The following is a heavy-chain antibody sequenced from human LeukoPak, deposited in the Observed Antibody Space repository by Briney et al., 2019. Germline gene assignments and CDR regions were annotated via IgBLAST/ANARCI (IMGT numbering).Heavy chain of an antibody. CDR2: ILTSGTT. V-gene: IGHV4-4*09. D-gene: IGHD1-26*01. J-gene: IGHJ4*02. CDR3: ARLRVSGSYLYYFDY. Sequence: PSETLSLTCTVSNGSISNYHWSWVRQPPGKGLEWIGYILTSGTTNYNPSLKSRLTISVDTSKNQFTLKLSSVTAAGTAVYYCARLRVSGSYLYYFDYWGQGTLVTVSS. CDR1: NGSISNYH.